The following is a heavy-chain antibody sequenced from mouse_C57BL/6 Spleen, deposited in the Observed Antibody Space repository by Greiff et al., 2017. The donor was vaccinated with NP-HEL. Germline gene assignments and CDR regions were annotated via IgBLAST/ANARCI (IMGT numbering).Heavy chain of an antibody. D-gene: IGHD5-1*01. J-gene: IGHJ2*01. Sequence: QVQLKQSGADLARPGASVKMSCKASGYTFTSYTMHWVKQRPGQGLEWIGYINPSSGYTKYNQKFKDKATLTADKSSSTAYMQLGSLTSEDSAVYYYARTYPDNDFDDWGQGTTLTVSS. CDR2: INPSSGYT. CDR3: ARTYPDNDFDD. V-gene: IGHV1-4*01. CDR1: GYTFTSYT.